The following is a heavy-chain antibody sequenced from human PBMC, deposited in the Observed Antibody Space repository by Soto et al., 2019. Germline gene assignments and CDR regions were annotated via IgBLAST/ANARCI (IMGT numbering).Heavy chain of an antibody. CDR3: ARNVPVTALGY. CDR1: GFTFGNYW. Sequence: EVQLVESGGGLVQPGGSLRLSCAASGFTFGNYWMTWVRQAPGKGLEWVSVTYSGGDTRYADSVKGRFTMSRDSTKNTVYLQMDSLRAEDTAVYFCARNVPVTALGYWGQGSLVTVSS. CDR2: TYSGGDT. D-gene: IGHD4-17*01. J-gene: IGHJ4*02. V-gene: IGHV3-66*01.